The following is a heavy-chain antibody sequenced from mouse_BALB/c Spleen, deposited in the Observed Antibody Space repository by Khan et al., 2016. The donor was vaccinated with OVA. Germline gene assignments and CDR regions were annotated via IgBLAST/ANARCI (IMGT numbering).Heavy chain of an antibody. CDR1: GFTFSSFG. D-gene: IGHD1-1*02. CDR3: AREDYGHWYFDV. CDR2: ISSGSSTI. Sequence: EVKLVESGGGLVQPGGSRKLSCAASGFTFSSFGMHWVRQAPEKGLEWVAYISSGSSTIYFADTVKGRFTISRDHPKNTLFLQMTSLRSEDTAMYYCAREDYGHWYFDVWGAGTTVTVSS. V-gene: IGHV5-17*02. J-gene: IGHJ1*01.